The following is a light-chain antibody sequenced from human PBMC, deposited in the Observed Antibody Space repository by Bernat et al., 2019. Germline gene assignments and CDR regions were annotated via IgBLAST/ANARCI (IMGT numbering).Light chain of an antibody. CDR1: SSDVGGYNY. J-gene: IGLJ1*01. V-gene: IGLV2-8*01. Sequence: QSALTQPPSASGSPGQSVTISCTGTSSDVGGYNYVSWYQQHPGKAPKLMIYEVSKRPSGVPDRFSGSKSGNKASLTVSGLQAEDDADYYCSSCAGSNNFVFGTGTKGTVL. CDR3: SSCAGSNNFV. CDR2: EVS.